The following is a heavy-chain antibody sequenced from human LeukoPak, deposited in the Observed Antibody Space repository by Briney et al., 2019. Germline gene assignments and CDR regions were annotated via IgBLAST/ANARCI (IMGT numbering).Heavy chain of an antibody. V-gene: IGHV7-4-1*02. J-gene: IGHJ4*02. CDR1: GYTFTGYY. CDR3: ARVAREYIYGSHPPLY. D-gene: IGHD5-18*01. CDR2: INTNTGNP. Sequence: GASVKVSCKASGYTFTGYYMHWVRQAPGQGLEWMGWINTNTGNPTYAQAFTGRFVFSLDTSVSTAYLQISSLKAGDTAVYYCARVAREYIYGSHPPLYWGQGTLVTVSS.